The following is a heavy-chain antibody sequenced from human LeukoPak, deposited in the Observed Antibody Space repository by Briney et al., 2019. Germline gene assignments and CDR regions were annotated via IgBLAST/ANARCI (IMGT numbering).Heavy chain of an antibody. CDR2: INHSGST. CDR1: GGSFVGYY. V-gene: IGHV4-34*01. Sequence: PSETLSLTCAVLGGSFVGYYWSWIRQPPGKGLEWIGEINHSGSTNYNPSLKSRVTISVDTSKNQFSLKLSSVTAADTAVYYCADRRRYSYGLDYWGQGTLVTVSS. J-gene: IGHJ4*02. D-gene: IGHD5-18*01. CDR3: ADRRRYSYGLDY.